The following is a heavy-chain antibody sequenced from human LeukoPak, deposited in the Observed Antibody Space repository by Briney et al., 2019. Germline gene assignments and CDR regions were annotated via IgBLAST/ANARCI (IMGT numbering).Heavy chain of an antibody. CDR2: IYHSGST. D-gene: IGHD4-11*01. CDR1: GYSISSGYY. Sequence: PSETLSLTCTVSGYSISSGYYWGWIRQPPGKGLEWIGSIYHSGSTYYNPSLKSRVTMSVDTSKNQFSLKLSSVTAADTAVYYCARLYTKGIDYWGQGTLVTVSS. V-gene: IGHV4-38-2*02. J-gene: IGHJ4*02. CDR3: ARLYTKGIDY.